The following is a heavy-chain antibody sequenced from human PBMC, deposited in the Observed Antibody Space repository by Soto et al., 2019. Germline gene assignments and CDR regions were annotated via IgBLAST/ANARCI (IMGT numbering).Heavy chain of an antibody. CDR2: ISYDGSNK. CDR3: ARDPTKYYYGSVPLGDYYYGMDV. V-gene: IGHV3-30-3*01. Sequence: HPGGSLRLSCAASGFTFSSYAMHWVRQAPGKGLEWVAVISYDGSNKYYADSVKGRFTISRDNSKNTLYLQMNSLRAEDTAVYYCARDPTKYYYGSVPLGDYYYGMDVWGQGTTVTVSS. J-gene: IGHJ6*02. D-gene: IGHD3-10*01. CDR1: GFTFSSYA.